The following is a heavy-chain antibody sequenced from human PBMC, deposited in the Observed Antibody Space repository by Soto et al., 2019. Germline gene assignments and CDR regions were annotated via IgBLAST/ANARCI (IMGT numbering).Heavy chain of an antibody. Sequence: QVQLQQWGAGLLKPSETLSLTCAVYGGSFSGYYWSWIRQPPGKGLEWIGEINHSGSTNYNPSLKSRVTISVDKSKNQFSLKLSSVTAADTAVYYCARERGYYYYYYMDVWGKGTTVTVSS. D-gene: IGHD3-10*01. V-gene: IGHV4-34*01. CDR2: INHSGST. CDR3: ARERGYYYYYYMDV. CDR1: GGSFSGYY. J-gene: IGHJ6*03.